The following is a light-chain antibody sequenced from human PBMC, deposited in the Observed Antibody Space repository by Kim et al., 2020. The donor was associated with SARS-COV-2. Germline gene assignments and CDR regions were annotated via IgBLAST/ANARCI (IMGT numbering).Light chain of an antibody. CDR3: QVWDRSTNRV. CDR1: NIGSKS. V-gene: IGLV3-21*04. J-gene: IGLJ3*02. Sequence: VAPGKTARITCGGDNIGSKSVHWYQQKPGQAHVVVIFYDTGRPSGVPERFSGSNSGDTATLTISWVEAGDEADYYCQVWDRSTNRVFGGGTQLTVL. CDR2: YDT.